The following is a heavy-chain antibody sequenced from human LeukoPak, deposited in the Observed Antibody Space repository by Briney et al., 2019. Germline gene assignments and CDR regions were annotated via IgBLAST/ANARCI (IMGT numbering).Heavy chain of an antibody. J-gene: IGHJ3*02. CDR2: INHSGST. Sequence: SETLSLTCTVSGGSISSGGYYWSWIRQPPGKGLEWIGEINHSGSTNYNPSLKSRVTISVDTSKNQFSLKLSSVTAADTAVYYCARADDSSGYYVGYDAFDIWGQGTMVTVSS. D-gene: IGHD3-22*01. CDR1: GGSISSGGYY. V-gene: IGHV4-39*07. CDR3: ARADDSSGYYVGYDAFDI.